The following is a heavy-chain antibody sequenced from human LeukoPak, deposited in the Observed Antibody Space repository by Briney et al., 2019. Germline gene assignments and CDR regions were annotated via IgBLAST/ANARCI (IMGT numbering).Heavy chain of an antibody. D-gene: IGHD2-15*01. Sequence: ASVKVSCKASGYTFTSYGISWVRQAPGQGLEWMGWISAYNGTTNYAQKLQGRVTMTTDTSTSTAYMELRSLRSDDTAVYYCARDCSGGSCYFSVDPWGQGTLVTVSS. CDR2: ISAYNGTT. V-gene: IGHV1-18*01. CDR3: ARDCSGGSCYFSVDP. CDR1: GYTFTSYG. J-gene: IGHJ5*02.